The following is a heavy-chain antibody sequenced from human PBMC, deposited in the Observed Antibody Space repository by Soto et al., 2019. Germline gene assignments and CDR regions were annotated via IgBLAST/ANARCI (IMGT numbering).Heavy chain of an antibody. CDR3: ARITIFGVVDPYYYYYGMDV. CDR1: GGSISSSSYY. Sequence: PSETLSLTCTVSGGSISSSSYYWGWIRQPPGKGLEWIGSIYYSGSTYYNPSLKSRVTISVDTSKNQFSLKLSSVTAADTAVYYCARITIFGVVDPYYYYYGMDVWGQGTTVTVSS. CDR2: IYYSGST. V-gene: IGHV4-39*01. J-gene: IGHJ6*02. D-gene: IGHD3-3*01.